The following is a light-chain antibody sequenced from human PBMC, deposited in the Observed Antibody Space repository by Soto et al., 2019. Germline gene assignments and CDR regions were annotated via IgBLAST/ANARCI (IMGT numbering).Light chain of an antibody. Sequence: DIQMTQSPSTLSASVGDRVTITCRASQSISSWLAWYQQKPGKAPQLLIYDASSLESGVPSRFSGSGSGTEFTLTISSLQPDDFATYYCQQYNSYPVTFGQGTKVEIK. CDR3: QQYNSYPVT. V-gene: IGKV1-5*01. J-gene: IGKJ1*01. CDR1: QSISSW. CDR2: DAS.